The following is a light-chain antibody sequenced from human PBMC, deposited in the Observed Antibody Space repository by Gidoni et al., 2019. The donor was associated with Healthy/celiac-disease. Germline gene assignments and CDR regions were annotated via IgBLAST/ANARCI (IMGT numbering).Light chain of an antibody. CDR1: QSFLYSSNNKNY. V-gene: IGKV4-1*01. CDR3: QQYYSTPWT. Sequence: DIVMTQSPDSLAVSLGERATINCKSSQSFLYSSNNKNYLAWYQRKPGQPPKLLIYWASTRESGVPDRFSGSGSGTDFTLTISSLQAEDVAVYYCQQYYSTPWTFGQGTKVEIK. J-gene: IGKJ1*01. CDR2: WAS.